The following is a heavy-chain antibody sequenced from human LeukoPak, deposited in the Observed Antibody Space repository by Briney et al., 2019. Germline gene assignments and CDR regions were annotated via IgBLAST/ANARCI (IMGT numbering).Heavy chain of an antibody. Sequence: PSERRSRTCAVDTGSLSGFYWGWIRPPPGKGREWIGETIHIGSTNYDTSLTSRVTRSVATSKNQFSLKLSSVPGADTAVYYCARGLRNYYVWGSYFEPLDYWGQGTRVTVSS. J-gene: IGHJ4*02. CDR2: TIHIGST. V-gene: IGHV4-34*01. D-gene: IGHD3-10*01. CDR1: TGSLSGFY. CDR3: ARGLRNYYVWGSYFEPLDY.